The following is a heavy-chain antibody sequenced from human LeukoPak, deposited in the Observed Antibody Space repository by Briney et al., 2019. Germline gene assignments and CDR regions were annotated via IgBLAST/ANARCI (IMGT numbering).Heavy chain of an antibody. J-gene: IGHJ3*01. CDR2: ITSSGSSM. CDR1: GFTFSGYS. V-gene: IGHV3-21*03. CDR3: TRDIDDVLTGDDAFDV. D-gene: IGHD3-9*01. Sequence: GGSLRLSCAGSGFTFSGYSLNWVRQAPGTGLEWVSSITSSGSSMYYADSVKGRFTISRDNAESSVYLQMNSLRVDDTGLYYCTRDIDDVLTGDDAFDVWGQGTVVTVSS.